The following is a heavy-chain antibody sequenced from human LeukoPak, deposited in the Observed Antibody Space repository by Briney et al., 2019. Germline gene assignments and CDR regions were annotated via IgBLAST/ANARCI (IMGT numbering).Heavy chain of an antibody. D-gene: IGHD2-21*01. CDR2: ISGPGGST. J-gene: IGHJ3*01. CDR3: AKDSWSFHDAFDF. CDR1: GFTVSNNY. Sequence: GSLRLSCAASGFTVSNNYMSCVRQAPGKGLEWVSGISGPGGSTYYADSVKGRFTISRDNSKNTLYLQMNSLRAEDTALYYCAKDSWSFHDAFDFWGQGTMVTVSS. V-gene: IGHV3-23*01.